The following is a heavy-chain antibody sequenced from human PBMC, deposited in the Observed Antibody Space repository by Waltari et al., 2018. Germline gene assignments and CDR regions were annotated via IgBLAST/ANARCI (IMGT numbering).Heavy chain of an antibody. CDR3: ARVYYDSSGYSYYFDY. Sequence: QVQLQESGPGLVKPSQTLSLTCTVSGGSISSGGYYWSWIRQHPGKGLEWIGYLYYSGSTYYNPSLKSRVTISVDTSKNQFSLKLSSVTAADTAVYYCARVYYDSSGYSYYFDYWGQGTLVTVSS. D-gene: IGHD3-22*01. CDR1: GGSISSGGYY. J-gene: IGHJ4*02. V-gene: IGHV4-31*03. CDR2: LYYSGST.